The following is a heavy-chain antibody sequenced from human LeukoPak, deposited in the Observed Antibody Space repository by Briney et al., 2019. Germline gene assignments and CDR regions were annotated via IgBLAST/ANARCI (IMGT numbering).Heavy chain of an antibody. CDR2: IYHSGST. J-gene: IGHJ6*02. D-gene: IGHD6-19*01. CDR1: GGSISSSNW. Sequence: PSGTLSLTCAVSGGSISSSNWWSWVRQPPGKGLEWIGEIYHSGSTNYNPSLKSRVTISVDTSKNQFSLKLSSVTAADTAVYYCAGPGSGWYGYYYYGMDVWGQGTTVTVSS. CDR3: AGPGSGWYGYYYYGMDV. V-gene: IGHV4-4*02.